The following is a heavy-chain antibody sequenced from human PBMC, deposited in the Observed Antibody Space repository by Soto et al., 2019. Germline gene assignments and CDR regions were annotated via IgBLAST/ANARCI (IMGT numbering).Heavy chain of an antibody. V-gene: IGHV5-10-1*01. CDR1: GYSFTSYW. CDR3: ARRYCSSTSCPSNYYGMDF. CDR2: IDPSDSYT. Sequence: GESLKISCKGSGYSFTSYWISWVRQMPGKGLEWMGRIDPSDSYTNYSPSFQGHVTISTDNSIGTAYLQWSSLKASDTAMYYCARRYCSSTSCPSNYYGMDFWGQGTTVTVSS. J-gene: IGHJ6*02. D-gene: IGHD2-2*01.